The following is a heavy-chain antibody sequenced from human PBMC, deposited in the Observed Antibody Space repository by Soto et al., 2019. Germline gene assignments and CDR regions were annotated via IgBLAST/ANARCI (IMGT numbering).Heavy chain of an antibody. CDR1: GFTFSSYG. J-gene: IGHJ6*03. CDR3: AKDEDYCSGGSCYSYMDV. CDR2: ISYDGSNK. V-gene: IGHV3-30*18. D-gene: IGHD2-15*01. Sequence: QVQLVESGGGVVQPGRSLRLSCAASGFTFSSYGMHWVRQAPGKGLEWVAVISYDGSNKYYADSVKGRFTISRDNSKNTLYRQMNSLRAEDTAVYYCAKDEDYCSGGSCYSYMDVWGKGTTVTVSS.